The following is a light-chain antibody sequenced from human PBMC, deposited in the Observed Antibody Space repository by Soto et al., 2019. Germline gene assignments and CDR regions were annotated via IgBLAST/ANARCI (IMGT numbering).Light chain of an antibody. CDR1: QHINNNY. V-gene: IGKV3-20*01. Sequence: PGEGATLSCRASQHINNNYLALYQQKPGQAPRLLIHGASSRATGIPDRFSGSGSGTDFTLTISRLEPEDFAVYYCQQYTTSLLTFGGGTKVEIK. CDR3: QQYTTSLLT. CDR2: GAS. J-gene: IGKJ4*01.